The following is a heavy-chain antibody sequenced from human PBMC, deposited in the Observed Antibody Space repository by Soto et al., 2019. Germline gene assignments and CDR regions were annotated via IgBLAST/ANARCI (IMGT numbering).Heavy chain of an antibody. Sequence: EVQLVESGGGLVHPGGSLRLSCVVSGVTFSGYWMHWVRQAPGKGLECVANIHQNGTERYYVDSVKGRFTISRDIAKNSLYLHMNSLRAEDPADYYCLGTGSFSLWGQGTLITVSS. J-gene: IGHJ4*02. D-gene: IGHD3-10*01. CDR2: IHQNGTER. CDR3: LGTGSFSL. V-gene: IGHV3-7*01. CDR1: GVTFSGYW.